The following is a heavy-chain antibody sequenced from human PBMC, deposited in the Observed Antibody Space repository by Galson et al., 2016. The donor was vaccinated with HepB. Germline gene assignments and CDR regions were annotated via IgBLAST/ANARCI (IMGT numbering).Heavy chain of an antibody. CDR1: GFPFNNFA. J-gene: IGHJ6*02. CDR3: AREGVGQVGMDV. D-gene: IGHD3-16*01. V-gene: IGHV3-23*01. CDR2: ISGDTGTT. Sequence: SLRLSCAASGFPFNNFAMNWVRQAPGKELEWVSFISGDTGTTRYADSVKGRFTISRDNSKNTVYLQMNSLRAEDRAVYYCAREGVGQVGMDVWGQGTTVTVSS.